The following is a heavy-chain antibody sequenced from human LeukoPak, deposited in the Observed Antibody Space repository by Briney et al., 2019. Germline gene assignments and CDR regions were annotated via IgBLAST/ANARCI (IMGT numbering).Heavy chain of an antibody. CDR3: ARHSSSYDY. D-gene: IGHD6-13*01. J-gene: IGHJ4*02. V-gene: IGHV4-39*07. CDR2: IYYSGST. Sequence: SETLSLTCTVSGGSISRSSYYWGWIRQPPGKGLEWIGSIYYSGSTYYNPSLKSRVTISVDTSKNQFSLKLSSVTAADTAVYYCARHSSSYDYWGQGTLVTVSS. CDR1: GGSISRSSYY.